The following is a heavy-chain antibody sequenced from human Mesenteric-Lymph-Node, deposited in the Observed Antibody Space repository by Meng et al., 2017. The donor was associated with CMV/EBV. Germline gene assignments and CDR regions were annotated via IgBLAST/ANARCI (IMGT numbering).Heavy chain of an antibody. V-gene: IGHV4-34*01. CDR1: GGSFSGYY. CDR3: AREEGSGTESWYFDL. J-gene: IGHJ2*01. Sequence: SETLSLTCAVNGGSFSGYYWSWIRQPPGKGLEWIGEINHSGSTNYNPSLKSRVTISVDTSKNQFSLKLSSVTAADTAVYYCAREEGSGTESWYFDLWGRGTLVTVSS. D-gene: IGHD3-10*01. CDR2: INHSGST.